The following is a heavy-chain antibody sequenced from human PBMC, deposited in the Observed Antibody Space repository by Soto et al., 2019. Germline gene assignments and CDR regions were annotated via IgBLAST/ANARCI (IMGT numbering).Heavy chain of an antibody. J-gene: IGHJ4*02. CDR3: ARDILHYDILTGYEN. Sequence: PGGSLRLSCAAPGFTFSDYYMSWIRQAPGKGLEWASYISSSGSTIYYADSVKGRFTISRDNAKNSLYLQMNSLRAEDTAVYYCARDILHYDILTGYENWGQGTLVTVSS. D-gene: IGHD3-9*01. CDR2: ISSSGSTI. V-gene: IGHV3-11*01. CDR1: GFTFSDYY.